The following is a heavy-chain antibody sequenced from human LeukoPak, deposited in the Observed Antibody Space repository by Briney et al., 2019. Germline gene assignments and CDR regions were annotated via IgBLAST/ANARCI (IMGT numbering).Heavy chain of an antibody. V-gene: IGHV3-30*04. J-gene: IGHJ6*02. CDR3: ARDSSNYVIHYYGMDV. Sequence: GGSLRLSCAASGFTFSSYAMHWVRQAPGKGLEWVAVISYDGSNKYYADSVKGRFTISRDNSKNTLYLQMNSLRAEDTAVYYCARDSSNYVIHYYGMDVWGQGTTVTVSS. CDR1: GFTFSSYA. CDR2: ISYDGSNK. D-gene: IGHD4-11*01.